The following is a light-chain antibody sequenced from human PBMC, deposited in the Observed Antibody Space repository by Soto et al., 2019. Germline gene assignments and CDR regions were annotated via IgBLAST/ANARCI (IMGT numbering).Light chain of an antibody. Sequence: DIQMAQSPSSLSASVGDRITITCRASQNISDSLNWYQHTPGMAPQLMLFSASNLLGGVTSRFIVSGSGTDFTLTISSLQTEDFATYYCQQTFGRCPWTFSQGTKVEMK. V-gene: IGKV1-39*01. CDR2: SAS. CDR3: QQTFGRCPWT. J-gene: IGKJ1*01. CDR1: QNISDS.